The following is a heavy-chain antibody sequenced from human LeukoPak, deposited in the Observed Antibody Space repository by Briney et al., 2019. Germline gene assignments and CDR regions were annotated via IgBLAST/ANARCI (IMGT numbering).Heavy chain of an antibody. CDR1: GGTFSSYA. CDR2: IIPIFGTA. V-gene: IGHV1-69*05. CDR3: ARQNKWMVKGFYYYGMDV. Sequence: GASVKVSCKASGGTFSSYAISWVRQAPGQGLEWMGGIIPIFGTANYAQKFQGRVTITTDESTSTAYMELSSLRSEDTAVYYCARQNKWMVKGFYYYGMDVWGQGTTVTVSS. J-gene: IGHJ6*02. D-gene: IGHD6-19*01.